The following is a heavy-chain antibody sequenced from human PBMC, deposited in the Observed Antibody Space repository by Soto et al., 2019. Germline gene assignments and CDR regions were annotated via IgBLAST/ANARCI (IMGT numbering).Heavy chain of an antibody. V-gene: IGHV4-39*01. CDR3: ARHQGEGWFDP. J-gene: IGHJ5*02. D-gene: IGHD3-16*01. Sequence: SETLSLTCTVSGASIGSSGYFWAWIRQAPGKGLEWFGTISYSGSKYYNPSLRNRITISADSSKTQFSLTLSSVTAADTAVYFCARHQGEGWFDPWGQGTLVTVSS. CDR1: GASIGSSGYF. CDR2: ISYSGSK.